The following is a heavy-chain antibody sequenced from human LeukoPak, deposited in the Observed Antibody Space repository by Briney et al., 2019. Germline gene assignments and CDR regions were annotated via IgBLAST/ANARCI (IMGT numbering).Heavy chain of an antibody. CDR1: GFTFSTHG. CDR3: ASWGLTGPLDY. Sequence: PGGSLRLSCAASGFTFSTHGMHWVRQAPGKGLEWVAFIMYDGSNKYYADSVKGRFTISRDNSKNTLYLQLNSLRPEDTAVYYCASWGLTGPLDYWGQGTLVTLPS. CDR2: IMYDGSNK. V-gene: IGHV3-30*02. J-gene: IGHJ4*02. D-gene: IGHD3-9*01.